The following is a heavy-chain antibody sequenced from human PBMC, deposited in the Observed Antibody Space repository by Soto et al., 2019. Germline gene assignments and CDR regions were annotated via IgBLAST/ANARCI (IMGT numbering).Heavy chain of an antibody. V-gene: IGHV4-59*02. CDR1: GGSVNYYH. D-gene: IGHD1-26*01. Sequence: QVQLQESGPRLVKPSETLSLTCSVSGGSVNYYHWDWIRQSPGKELEWIGSIFYSGSTNYNPSLQSRLTLSVDTSNNLFSLKLTSLTVADTAIYFCARTSSVAWPFDLWGRGTLVTVSS. CDR2: IFYSGST. CDR3: ARTSSVAWPFDL. J-gene: IGHJ4*02.